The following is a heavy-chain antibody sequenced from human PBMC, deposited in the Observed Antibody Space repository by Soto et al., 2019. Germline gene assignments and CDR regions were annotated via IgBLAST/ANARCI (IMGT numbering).Heavy chain of an antibody. V-gene: IGHV3-23*01. J-gene: IGHJ4*02. Sequence: EVQLLESGGGLVQPGGSLGLSCAASGFTFSSYDMSWVRQAPGKGLEYVSSISVTGSGTYYADSVKGRFTISRDISKNTLYLQMNSLRVEDTAVYYCARTTTTKSRDYWGQGTLVTVSS. D-gene: IGHD4-17*01. CDR1: GFTFSSYD. CDR3: ARTTTTKSRDY. CDR2: ISVTGSGT.